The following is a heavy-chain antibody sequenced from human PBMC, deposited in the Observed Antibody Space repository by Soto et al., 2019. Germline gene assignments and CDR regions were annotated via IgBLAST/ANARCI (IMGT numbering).Heavy chain of an antibody. D-gene: IGHD3-16*01. V-gene: IGHV3-30*18. J-gene: IGHJ4*02. CDR1: GFTFSSYG. CDR3: AKEVYDYVWGSFDCDY. CDR2: ISYDGSNK. Sequence: PGGSLRLSCAASGFTFSSYGMHWVRKAQGKGLEWVAVISYDGSNKYYADSAKGPFTISRDNSKNTLYLQMNSLRAEDTDVHDCAKEVYDYVWGSFDCDYWGQGTLVTVS.